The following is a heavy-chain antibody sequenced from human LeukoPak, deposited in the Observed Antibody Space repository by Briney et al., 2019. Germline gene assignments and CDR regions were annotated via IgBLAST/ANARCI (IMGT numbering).Heavy chain of an antibody. Sequence: ASVKVSCKASGYTFTAYAMHWVRQAPGQRLEWMGWINAGNGNTKYSQKFQARVTITRDTSASTAYMELSSLRSEDTAVYYCARDPIGSRWPYYFDYWGQGTLVTVSS. J-gene: IGHJ4*02. V-gene: IGHV1-3*01. D-gene: IGHD6-13*01. CDR1: GYTFTAYA. CDR2: INAGNGNT. CDR3: ARDPIGSRWPYYFDY.